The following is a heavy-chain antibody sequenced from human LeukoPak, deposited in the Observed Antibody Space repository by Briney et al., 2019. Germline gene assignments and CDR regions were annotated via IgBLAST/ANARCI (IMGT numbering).Heavy chain of an antibody. J-gene: IGHJ4*02. Sequence: GGSLRLSCAASGFTFSSYSMNWIRQAPGKGLEWVSYISKSSDRIYHANSVKGRFTISRDNAKDSLYLQMDSLRAEDTAVYYCARDLLNDEGSSYFFDQWGQGTLVTVSS. V-gene: IGHV3-48*04. CDR2: ISKSSDRI. D-gene: IGHD2-2*01. CDR3: ARDLLNDEGSSYFFDQ. CDR1: GFTFSSYS.